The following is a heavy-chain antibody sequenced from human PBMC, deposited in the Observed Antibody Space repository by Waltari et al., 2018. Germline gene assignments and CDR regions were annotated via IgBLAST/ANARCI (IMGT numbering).Heavy chain of an antibody. J-gene: IGHJ4*02. CDR2: IWYDGSNK. Sequence: QVQLVESGGGVVQPGRSLRLSCAASGFTFSSCGMHWVRQAPGKGLEWVAVIWYDGSNKYYADSVKGRFTISRDNSKNTLYLQMNSLRAEDTAVYYCARAYYDFWSGCDYWGQGTLVTVSS. D-gene: IGHD3-3*01. CDR1: GFTFSSCG. V-gene: IGHV3-33*01. CDR3: ARAYYDFWSGCDY.